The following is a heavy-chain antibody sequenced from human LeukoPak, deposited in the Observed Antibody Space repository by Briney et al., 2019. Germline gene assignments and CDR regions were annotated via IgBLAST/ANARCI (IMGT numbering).Heavy chain of an antibody. J-gene: IGHJ5*02. Sequence: GGSLRLSCAASGFTFSSYSMNWFRQAPGKGLEWVSSISSSSSYIYHADSVKGRFTISRDNAKNSLYLQMNSLRAEDTAVYYCARDPRGNHYDSSEHNWFDPWGQGTLVTVSS. V-gene: IGHV3-21*01. CDR3: ARDPRGNHYDSSEHNWFDP. CDR1: GFTFSSYS. CDR2: ISSSSSYI. D-gene: IGHD3-22*01.